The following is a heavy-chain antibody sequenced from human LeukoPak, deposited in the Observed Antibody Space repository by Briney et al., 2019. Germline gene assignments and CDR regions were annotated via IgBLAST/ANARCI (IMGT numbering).Heavy chain of an antibody. CDR3: ARDPRGIVGANHNWFDP. V-gene: IGHV4-4*07. Sequence: SETLSLTCTVSGGSISSYYWSWIRQPAGKGLEWIGRIYASGSTNYNPSPKSRVTMSVDTSKSQFSLKLISVTAADTAVYYCARDPRGIVGANHNWFDPWGQGTLVTASS. CDR2: IYASGST. D-gene: IGHD1-26*01. CDR1: GGSISSYY. J-gene: IGHJ5*02.